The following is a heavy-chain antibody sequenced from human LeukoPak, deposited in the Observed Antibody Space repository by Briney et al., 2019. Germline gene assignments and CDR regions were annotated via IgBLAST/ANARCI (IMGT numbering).Heavy chain of an antibody. CDR3: ARVPGSGYIDY. CDR2: IYYSGST. J-gene: IGHJ4*02. CDR1: GGSIASSSYY. D-gene: IGHD3-22*01. V-gene: IGHV4-39*07. Sequence: SETLSLTCNVSGGSIASSSYYWGWIRQPPGKGLEWIGSIYYSGSTYYNPSLKSRVTISVDTSKNQFSLKLSSVTAADTAVYYCARVPGSGYIDYWGQGTLVTVSS.